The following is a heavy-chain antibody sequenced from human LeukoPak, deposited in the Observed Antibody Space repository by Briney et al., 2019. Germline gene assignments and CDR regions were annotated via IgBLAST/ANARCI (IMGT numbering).Heavy chain of an antibody. V-gene: IGHV3-15*01. Sequence: GSLRLSCAASGFTFSNAWMSWVRQAPGKGLEWVGRIKSKTDGGTTDYAAPVKGRFTISRDDSKNTLYLQMNSLKTEDTAVYYCTTDEAVAYDLWSGYSSFDYWGQGTLVTVSS. CDR3: TTDEAVAYDLWSGYSSFDY. J-gene: IGHJ4*02. D-gene: IGHD3-3*01. CDR2: IKSKTDGGTT. CDR1: GFTFSNAW.